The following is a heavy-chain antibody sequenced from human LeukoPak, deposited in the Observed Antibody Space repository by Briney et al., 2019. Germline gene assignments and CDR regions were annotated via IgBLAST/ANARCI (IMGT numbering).Heavy chain of an antibody. CDR2: IYYSGST. V-gene: IGHV4-61*08. CDR3: ARHWSWSEDFDY. CDR1: GASISSGDYY. J-gene: IGHJ4*02. D-gene: IGHD1-1*01. Sequence: SETLSLTCTVSGASISSGDYYWTWIRQPPGKGLEWIGYIYYSGSTNYNPSLKSRVTISVDTSKNQFSLKLSSVTAADTAVYYCARHWSWSEDFDYWGQGTLVTVSS.